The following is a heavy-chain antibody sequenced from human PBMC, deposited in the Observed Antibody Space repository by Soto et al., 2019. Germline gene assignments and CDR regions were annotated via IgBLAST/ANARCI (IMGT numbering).Heavy chain of an antibody. CDR1: GFTFSSFG. Sequence: VQLVESGGGVVQPGRSLRLSCAASGFTFSSFGMHWVRQAPGKGLEWVAVISYDGSNKYYADSVKGRFTISRDNSKNTLYLQMNSLRAEDTAVYYCAKGTPRGYSYVGDYWGQGTLVTVSS. CDR2: ISYDGSNK. V-gene: IGHV3-30*18. CDR3: AKGTPRGYSYVGDY. J-gene: IGHJ4*02. D-gene: IGHD5-18*01.